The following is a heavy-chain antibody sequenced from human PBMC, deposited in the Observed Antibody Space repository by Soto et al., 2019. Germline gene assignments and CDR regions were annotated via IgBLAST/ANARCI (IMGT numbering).Heavy chain of an antibody. D-gene: IGHD5-18*01. Sequence: PGGSLRLSCAASGFIFRSYARNWVRQAPVKGLERVSGISGSGDSTYYADAVKGRFTISRDNSKNTLFLQMNSLRDDDGAVYYCAKAGVGGFRGWDTFNWFDSWGQGILVTVYS. CDR2: ISGSGDST. CDR3: AKAGVGGFRGWDTFNWFDS. J-gene: IGHJ5*01. V-gene: IGHV3-23*01. CDR1: GFIFRSYA.